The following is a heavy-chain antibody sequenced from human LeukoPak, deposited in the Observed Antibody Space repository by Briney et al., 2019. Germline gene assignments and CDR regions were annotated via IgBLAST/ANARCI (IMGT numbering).Heavy chain of an antibody. J-gene: IGHJ4*02. CDR1: GFIFSDYY. D-gene: IGHD3-9*01. Sequence: GGSLRLSCAASGFIFSDYYMNWIRQAPGKGLEWVSYISSSGTTIYDADSVRGRFTISRDNAKNSLYLQMNSLRAEDTAVYYCAGSILTGYPNFDYWGQGTLVTVSS. V-gene: IGHV3-11*04. CDR3: AGSILTGYPNFDY. CDR2: ISSSGTTI.